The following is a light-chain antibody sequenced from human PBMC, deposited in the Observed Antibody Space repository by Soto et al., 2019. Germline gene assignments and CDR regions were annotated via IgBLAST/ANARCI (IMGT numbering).Light chain of an antibody. CDR2: AAS. J-gene: IGKJ3*01. Sequence: DIHMTQSPTSLSASVGDRVTITCRASQDIRNFVAWYQQKPGKAPKLLIYAASTLQSGVPSRFIGSGSGTDFTLTINSLQPEDVATYSCQKYSSVPVFGPGTKVEIK. V-gene: IGKV1-27*01. CDR3: QKYSSVPV. CDR1: QDIRNF.